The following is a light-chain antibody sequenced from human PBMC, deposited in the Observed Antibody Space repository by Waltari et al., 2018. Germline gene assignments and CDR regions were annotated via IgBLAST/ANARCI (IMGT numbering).Light chain of an antibody. Sequence: DIQMTQSQSSVSASVGERVTITCRASQDISSWLAWYQQKPGKAPNLLIYSASALQSGVPSRFSGSGSGTDFTLIINSLQPEDFATYYCQQGNSFPPTFGQGTKVEIK. CDR1: QDISSW. V-gene: IGKV1-12*01. J-gene: IGKJ1*01. CDR3: QQGNSFPPT. CDR2: SAS.